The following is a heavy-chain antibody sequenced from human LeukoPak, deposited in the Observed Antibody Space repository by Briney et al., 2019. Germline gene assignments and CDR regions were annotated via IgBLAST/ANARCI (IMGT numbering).Heavy chain of an antibody. J-gene: IGHJ4*02. CDR2: FDPEDGET. Sequence: ASVKVSCKVSGYTLTELSMHWVRQAPGKELEWMGGFDPEDGETIYAQKFQGRVTMTEDTSTDTAYMELSSLRSEDTAVYYCATDRLQYRTFDYWGQGTLVTVSS. D-gene: IGHD4-11*01. CDR3: ATDRLQYRTFDY. V-gene: IGHV1-24*01. CDR1: GYTLTELS.